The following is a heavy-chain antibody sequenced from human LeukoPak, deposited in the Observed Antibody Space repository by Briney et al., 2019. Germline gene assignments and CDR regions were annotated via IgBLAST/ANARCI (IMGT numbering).Heavy chain of an antibody. CDR1: GFTFGSYW. D-gene: IGHD6-19*01. J-gene: IGHJ4*02. CDR2: IKQDGSEK. Sequence: GGSLRLSCAASGFTFGSYWMSWVRQAPGKGPEWVANIKQDGSEKYYVDSVKGRFTISRDNAKNSLYLQMNSLRAEDTAVYYCARVQGSSGPGIFDYWGQGTLVTVSS. V-gene: IGHV3-7*01. CDR3: ARVQGSSGPGIFDY.